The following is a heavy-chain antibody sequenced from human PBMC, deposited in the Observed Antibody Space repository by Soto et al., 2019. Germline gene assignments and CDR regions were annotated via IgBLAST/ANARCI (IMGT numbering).Heavy chain of an antibody. CDR3: ARARSRYFGVVTRPMDV. CDR1: GYTFTSYY. CDR2: INPSGGST. J-gene: IGHJ6*04. D-gene: IGHD3-3*01. V-gene: IGHV1-46*03. Sequence: GASVQVSCKASGYTFTSYYMHWVRQAPGQGLEWMGIINPSGGSTSYAQKFQGRVTMTRDTSTSTVYMELSSLRSEDTAVYYCARARSRYFGVVTRPMDVWGKGTTVTVSS.